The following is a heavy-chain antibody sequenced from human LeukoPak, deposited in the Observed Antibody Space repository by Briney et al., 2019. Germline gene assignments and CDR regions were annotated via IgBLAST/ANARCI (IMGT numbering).Heavy chain of an antibody. J-gene: IGHJ1*01. V-gene: IGHV3-30*03. CDR1: GFIFNNYG. Sequence: GGSLRLSCAASGFIFNNYGMHWVRQAPGKGLEWVAVISYDGSNKNYADSVKGRFTISRDSSKNTLYLQMNSLRAEDTAVYYCATSYGPSAYFQHWGQGTLVTVSS. D-gene: IGHD4-17*01. CDR2: ISYDGSNK. CDR3: ATSYGPSAYFQH.